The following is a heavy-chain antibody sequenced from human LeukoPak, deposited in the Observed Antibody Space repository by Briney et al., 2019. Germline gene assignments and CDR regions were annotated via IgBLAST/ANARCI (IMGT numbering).Heavy chain of an antibody. V-gene: IGHV3-66*01. CDR2: IYSGGST. J-gene: IGHJ6*03. CDR1: GFTVSSNY. CDR3: ARGGYGDYGVYMDV. D-gene: IGHD4-17*01. Sequence: GGSLRLSCAASGFTVSSNYMSWVRQAPGKGLEWVSVIYSGGSTYYADSVKGRFTISRDNSKNTLYLQMNSLRAEDTAVYYCARGGYGDYGVYMDVWGKGTTVTISS.